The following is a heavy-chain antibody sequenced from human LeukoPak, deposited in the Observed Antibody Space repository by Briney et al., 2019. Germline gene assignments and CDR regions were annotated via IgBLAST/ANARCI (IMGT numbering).Heavy chain of an antibody. D-gene: IGHD2/OR15-2a*01. Sequence: SSETLSLTCAVYGGSFSGYYWSWIRQPPGKGLEWIAYISDIGSINYNPSLKSRVTISLDTSKNQFSLKLSSVTAADTAVYYCAGHHPRNTVDFWGQGTLVTVSS. CDR2: ISDIGSI. V-gene: IGHV4-59*08. J-gene: IGHJ4*02. CDR3: AGHHPRNTVDF. CDR1: GGSFSGYY.